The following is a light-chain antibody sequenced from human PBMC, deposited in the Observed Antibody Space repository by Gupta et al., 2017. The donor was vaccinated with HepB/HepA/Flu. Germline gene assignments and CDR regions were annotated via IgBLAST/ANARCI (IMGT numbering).Light chain of an antibody. CDR3: AAWDDSLSGGV. J-gene: IGLJ1*01. V-gene: IGLV1-47*01. CDR1: SSNIGSNY. CDR2: RNN. Sequence: QSVLTQPPSASGTPGQRVTISCSGTSSNIGSNYVYWYQHLPGTAPKLLISRNNQRPSGVPDRISGSKSGTTASLAISGLRSEDEADYYCAAWDDSLSGGVFGTGTKVTVL.